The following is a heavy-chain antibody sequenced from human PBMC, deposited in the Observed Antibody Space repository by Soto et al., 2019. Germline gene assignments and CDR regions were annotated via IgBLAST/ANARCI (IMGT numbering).Heavy chain of an antibody. J-gene: IGHJ3*02. CDR1: GYTFTSYD. CDR3: ARGINYYDSGDDAFDI. CDR2: MNPNSGNT. Sequence: QVQLVQSGAEVKKHGASVKVSCKASGYTFTSYDINWVRQATGQGLEWMGWMNPNSGNTGYAQKFQGRVTMTRNTSISTAYMELISLRSEDTAVYYCARGINYYDSGDDAFDIWGQGTMVTVSS. V-gene: IGHV1-8*01. D-gene: IGHD3-10*01.